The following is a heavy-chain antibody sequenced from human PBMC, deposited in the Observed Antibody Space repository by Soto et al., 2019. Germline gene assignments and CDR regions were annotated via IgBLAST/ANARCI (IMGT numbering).Heavy chain of an antibody. CDR3: ARVYSXITIFGAAIAGYYGMDV. J-gene: IGHJ6*02. CDR2: MNPNSGNT. Sequence: ASVKVSCKASGYTFTSYDINWVRQATGQGLEWMGWMNPNSGNTGYAQKFQGRVTMTRNTSISTAYMELSSLRSEDTAVYYCARVYSXITIFGAAIAGYYGMDVWGQGTTVTVSS. CDR1: GYTFTSYD. D-gene: IGHD3-3*01. V-gene: IGHV1-8*01.